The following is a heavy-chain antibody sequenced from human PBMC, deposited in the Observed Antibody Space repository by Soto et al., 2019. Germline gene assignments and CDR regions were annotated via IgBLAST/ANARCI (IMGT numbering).Heavy chain of an antibody. V-gene: IGHV3-23*01. CDR3: AKFEGHRYCSSTSCFGSWFDP. D-gene: IGHD2-2*01. CDR2: ISGSGGST. J-gene: IGHJ5*02. CDR1: GFTFSSYA. Sequence: GGSLRLSCAASGFTFSSYAMSWVRQAPGKGLEWVSAISGSGGSTYYADSVKGRFTISRDNSKNTLYLQMNSLRAEDTAVYYCAKFEGHRYCSSTSCFGSWFDPWGQGTLVTVSS.